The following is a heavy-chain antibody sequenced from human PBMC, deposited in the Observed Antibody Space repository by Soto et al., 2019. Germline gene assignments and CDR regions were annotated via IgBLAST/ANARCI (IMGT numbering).Heavy chain of an antibody. CDR2: IYYSGST. D-gene: IGHD6-6*01. Sequence: PSETLSLTCIVSGGSISSSSYYWGWIRQPPGKGLEWIGSIYYSGSTYYNPSLKSRVTISVDTSKNQFSLKLSSVTAADTADFYCARHRARNWFDPWGQGTLVTVSS. CDR3: ARHRARNWFDP. CDR1: GGSISSSSYY. J-gene: IGHJ5*02. V-gene: IGHV4-39*01.